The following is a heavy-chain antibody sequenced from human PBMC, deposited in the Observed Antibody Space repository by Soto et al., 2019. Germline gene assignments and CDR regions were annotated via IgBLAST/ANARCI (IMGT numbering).Heavy chain of an antibody. D-gene: IGHD5-18*01. CDR1: GGTFSSYA. Sequence: GASVKVSCKTSGGTFSSYAISWVRQAPGQGLEWMGGIVPIVDTATYAQKFQGRVTITADESTSTAYMELSSLRSDDTAVYYCAKDGGKDGYFGNWFDPWGQGTLVTVSS. J-gene: IGHJ5*01. CDR3: AKDGGKDGYFGNWFDP. CDR2: IVPIVDTA. V-gene: IGHV1-69*13.